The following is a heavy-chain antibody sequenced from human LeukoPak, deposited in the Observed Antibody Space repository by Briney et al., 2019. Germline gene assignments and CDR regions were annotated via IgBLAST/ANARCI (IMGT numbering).Heavy chain of an antibody. CDR2: IKSKTDGGTT. D-gene: IGHD4-17*01. CDR1: GFTFSNAW. CDR3: TSHDYGEYVFDY. V-gene: IGHV3-15*01. Sequence: GGSLRLSCAASGFTFSNAWMSWVRQAPGKGLEWVGRIKSKTDGGTTDYAAPVKGRFTISRDDSKNTLYLQMSSLKTEDTAVYYWTSHDYGEYVFDYWGQGTLVTVSS. J-gene: IGHJ4*02.